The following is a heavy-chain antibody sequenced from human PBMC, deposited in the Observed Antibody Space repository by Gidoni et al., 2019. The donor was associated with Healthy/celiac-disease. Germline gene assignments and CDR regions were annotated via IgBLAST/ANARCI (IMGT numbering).Heavy chain of an antibody. Sequence: EVQLLESGGGLVQPGGSLRLSCAASGFTFSSYAMRWVRQAPGKGLEWVSAISGSGGSTYYADSVKGRFTISRDNSKNTLYLQMNSLRAEDTAVYYCAKTRAGRNWFDPWGQGTWSPSPQ. CDR1: GFTFSSYA. CDR2: ISGSGGST. V-gene: IGHV3-23*01. CDR3: AKTRAGRNWFDP. D-gene: IGHD6-6*01. J-gene: IGHJ5*02.